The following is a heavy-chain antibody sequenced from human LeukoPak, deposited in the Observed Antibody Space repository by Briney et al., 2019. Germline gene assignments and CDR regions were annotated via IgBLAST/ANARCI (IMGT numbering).Heavy chain of an antibody. V-gene: IGHV1-8*01. CDR2: MNPNSGNT. CDR1: GYTFTSYD. D-gene: IGHD3-16*02. Sequence: ASVKVSCKASGYTFTSYDINWVRQATGQGLEWMGWMNPNSGNTGSAQRFQGRITMTRDTSISIAYMELSSLRSEDTAVYYCARGPLVRLPSSFDPWGQGTLVTVSS. CDR3: ARGPLVRLPSSFDP. J-gene: IGHJ5*02.